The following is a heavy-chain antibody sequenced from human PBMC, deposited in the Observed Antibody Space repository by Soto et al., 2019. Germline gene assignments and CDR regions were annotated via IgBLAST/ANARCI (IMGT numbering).Heavy chain of an antibody. J-gene: IGHJ5*02. V-gene: IGHV4-34*01. D-gene: IGHD6-6*01. CDR3: ARKIPGDSSSLWFEP. CDR1: GGSFSGYY. CDR2: INHSGST. Sequence: PSETLSLTCAVYGGSFSGYYWSWIRQPPGKGLEWIGEINHSGSTNYNPSLKSRVTISVDTSKNQFSLKLSSVTAADTAVYYCARKIPGDSSSLWFEPWGQGTLVTVSS.